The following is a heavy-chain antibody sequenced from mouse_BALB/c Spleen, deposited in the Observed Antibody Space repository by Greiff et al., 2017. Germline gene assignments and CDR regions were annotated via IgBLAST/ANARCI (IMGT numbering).Heavy chain of an antibody. CDR1: GYSITSDYA. V-gene: IGHV3-2*02. D-gene: IGHD2-1*01. CDR3: ASGNYYYFDY. Sequence: EVQLVESGPGLVKPSQSLSLTCTVTGYSITSDYAWNWIRQFPGNKLEWMGYISYSGSTSYNPSLKSRISITRDTSKNQFFLQLNSVTTEDTATYYCASGNYYYFDYWGQGTTLTVSS. J-gene: IGHJ2*01. CDR2: ISYSGST.